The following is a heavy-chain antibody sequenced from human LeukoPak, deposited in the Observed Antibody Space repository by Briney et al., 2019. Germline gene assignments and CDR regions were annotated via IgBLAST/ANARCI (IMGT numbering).Heavy chain of an antibody. CDR3: AKDMFPHYYDSSGLDY. Sequence: GESLTLSCAASGFTFDDYAMHWVRQAPGKGLEWVSGISWNSGSIGYADSVKGRFTISRDNAKNSLYLQMNSLRAEDMALYYCAKDMFPHYYDSSGLDYWGQGTLVTVSS. J-gene: IGHJ4*02. CDR2: ISWNSGSI. CDR1: GFTFDDYA. V-gene: IGHV3-9*03. D-gene: IGHD3-22*01.